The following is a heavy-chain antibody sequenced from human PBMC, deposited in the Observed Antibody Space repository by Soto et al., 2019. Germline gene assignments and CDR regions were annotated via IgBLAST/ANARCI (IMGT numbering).Heavy chain of an antibody. D-gene: IGHD3-3*01. CDR3: ARDYNDFWSGHCDY. J-gene: IGHJ4*02. CDR1: GFTFSDYS. Sequence: EVHLVESGGRLVQPGGSLRLSCAASGFTFSDYSMNWVRQAPGRGLEWVSYISSSSFTIHYADSVEGRFAISRDNAKNSLYLQMNSRRAADTAVYYCARDYNDFWSGHCDYWGQGALVTVSS. CDR2: ISSSSFTI. V-gene: IGHV3-48*01.